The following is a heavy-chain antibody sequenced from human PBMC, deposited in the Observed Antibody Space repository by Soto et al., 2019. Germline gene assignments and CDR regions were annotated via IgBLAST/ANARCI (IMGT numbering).Heavy chain of an antibody. CDR2: IIPVSGAA. V-gene: IGHV1-69*01. CDR1: GGTFGSYA. J-gene: IGHJ4*02. Sequence: QVQLVQSGAEVKKPGSSVKVSCKASGGTFGSYAFSWVRQAPGQGLEWMGGIIPVSGAAHYAQQFQGRVTITADDSTSPASMELSSMKSQDTAAYYSATAVGCRSTSCNLDYWGQGTRVIVSS. CDR3: ATAVGCRSTSCNLDY. D-gene: IGHD2-2*01.